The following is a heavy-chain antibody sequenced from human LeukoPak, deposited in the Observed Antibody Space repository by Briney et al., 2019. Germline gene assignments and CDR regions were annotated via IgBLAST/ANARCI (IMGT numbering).Heavy chain of an antibody. D-gene: IGHD6-13*01. CDR1: GGSISSYY. CDR2: IYYSGST. V-gene: IGHV4-59*08. J-gene: IGHJ5*01. CDR3: GRRVAAAGIDP. Sequence: SETLSLTCTVSGGSISSYYWSWIRQPPGKGLEWIGYIYYSGSTNYNPSLKSRVTISVDTSKNQFSLKLSSVTAADTAVYYWGRRVAAAGIDPWGQGTLVTVSS.